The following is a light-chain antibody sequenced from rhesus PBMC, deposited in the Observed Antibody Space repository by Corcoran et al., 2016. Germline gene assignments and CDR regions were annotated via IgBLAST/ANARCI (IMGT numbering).Light chain of an antibody. CDR2: KAS. V-gene: IGKV1-22*01. Sequence: DIQMTQSPSSLSASVGDTVTITCRASQGISSGLAWYQQKPGKAPKLLIYKASNLPSGVPSRVSGTGAWTDFTLTISSLQSDDFATYSCQQYSSRPFTFGPGTKLAIK. CDR1: QGISSG. CDR3: QQYSSRPFT. J-gene: IGKJ3*01.